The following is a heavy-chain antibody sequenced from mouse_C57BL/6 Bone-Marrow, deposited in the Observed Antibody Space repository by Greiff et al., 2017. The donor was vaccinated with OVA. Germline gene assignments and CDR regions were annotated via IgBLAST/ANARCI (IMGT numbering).Heavy chain of an antibody. Sequence: VQLKQPGAELVKPGASVKMSCKASGYTFTSYWMTWVKQGPGQGLEWIGDIYPGSSNSNYNDKFKGKARLTVDTASSTAYMQLSSLTSEDSAVYYCAIVDNDIDYWGQGTSVTVSS. CDR2: IYPGSSNS. CDR3: AIVDNDIDY. J-gene: IGHJ4*01. D-gene: IGHD1-1*01. V-gene: IGHV1-55*01. CDR1: GYTFTSYW.